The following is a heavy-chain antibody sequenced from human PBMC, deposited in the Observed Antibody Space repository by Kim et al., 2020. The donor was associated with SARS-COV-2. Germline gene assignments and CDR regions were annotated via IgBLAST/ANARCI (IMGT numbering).Heavy chain of an antibody. V-gene: IGHV3-15*01. D-gene: IGHD2-15*01. J-gene: IGHJ6*02. Sequence: GGSLRLSCAASGFTFSNAWMSWVRQAPGKGLEWVGRIKSKTDGGTTDYAAPVKGRFTISRDDSKNTLYLQMNSLKTEDTAVYYCTTQDIVVVVAAYYYYYGMDVWGQGTTVTVSS. CDR2: IKSKTDGGTT. CDR3: TTQDIVVVVAAYYYYYGMDV. CDR1: GFTFSNAW.